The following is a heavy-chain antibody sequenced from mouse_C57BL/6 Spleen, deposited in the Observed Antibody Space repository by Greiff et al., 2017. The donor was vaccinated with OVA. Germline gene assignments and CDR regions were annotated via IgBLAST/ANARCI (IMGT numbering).Heavy chain of an antibody. V-gene: IGHV1-52*01. Sequence: QVQLQQPGAELVRPGSSVKLSCKASGYTFTSYWMHWVKQRPIQGLEWIGNIDPSDSETHYNQKFKDKATLTVDKSSSTAYMQLCSLTSEDPAVYYCASGGGVDYWGQGTTLPVAS. CDR2: IDPSDSET. J-gene: IGHJ2*01. CDR1: GYTFTSYW. CDR3: ASGGGVDY.